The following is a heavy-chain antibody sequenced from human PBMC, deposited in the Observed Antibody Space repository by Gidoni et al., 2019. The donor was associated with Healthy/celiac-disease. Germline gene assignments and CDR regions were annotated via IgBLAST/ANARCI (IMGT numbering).Heavy chain of an antibody. Sequence: EVQLVESGGGLVKPGGSLRLSCAASGFTFSNAWMNWVRQAPGKGLEWVGRIKSKTDGGTTDYAAPVKGRVTISGDDSKNTLYLQMNSLKTEDTAVYYCTTALATPGPGYFDYWGQGTLVTVSS. CDR3: TTALATPGPGYFDY. J-gene: IGHJ4*02. V-gene: IGHV3-15*07. D-gene: IGHD3-10*01. CDR1: GFTFSNAW. CDR2: IKSKTDGGTT.